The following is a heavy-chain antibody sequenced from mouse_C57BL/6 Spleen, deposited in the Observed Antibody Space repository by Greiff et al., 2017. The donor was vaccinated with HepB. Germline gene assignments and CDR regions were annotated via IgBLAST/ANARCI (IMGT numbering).Heavy chain of an antibody. J-gene: IGHJ4*01. CDR3: ARRPVGGAMDY. CDR1: GFTFSDYG. V-gene: IGHV5-15*04. D-gene: IGHD1-3*01. Sequence: DVKLVESGGGLVQPGGSLKLSCAASGFTFSDYGMPWVRQAPRKGPEWVAFISNLAYSIYYADTVTGRFTISRENAKNTLYLEMRSLKSEDAAMYYCARRPVGGAMDYWGQGTSVTVSS. CDR2: ISNLAYSI.